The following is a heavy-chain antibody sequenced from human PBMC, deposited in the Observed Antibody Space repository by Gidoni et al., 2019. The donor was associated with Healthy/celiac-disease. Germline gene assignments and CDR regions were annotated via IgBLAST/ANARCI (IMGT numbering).Heavy chain of an antibody. CDR2: IYYSGST. CDR1: GGPISSSSYY. V-gene: IGHV4-39*01. CDR3: ARTHDYDFWSGGMAWFDP. D-gene: IGHD3-3*01. J-gene: IGHJ5*02. Sequence: QLQLQESVPGLVKPSATLSLTCTVSGGPISSSSYYWGWIRQPPGKGLEWIGSIYYSGSTYYNPSLKSRVTISVDTSKNQFSLKLSSVTAADTAVYSCARTHDYDFWSGGMAWFDPWGQGTLVTVSS.